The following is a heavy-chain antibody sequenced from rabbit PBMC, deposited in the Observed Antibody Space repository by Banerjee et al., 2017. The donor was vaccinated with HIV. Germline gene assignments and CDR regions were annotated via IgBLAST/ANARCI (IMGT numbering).Heavy chain of an antibody. D-gene: IGHD6-1*01. CDR1: GFSISSGYG. V-gene: IGHV1S40*01. CDR3: ARGGYGDVDFLKL. J-gene: IGHJ4*01. CDR2: IYTGSSGST. Sequence: QSLEESGGDLVKPGASLTLTCTASGFSISSGYGMCWVRQAPGKGLEWIACIYTGSSGSTYYASWAKGRFTISKTSSTTVTLQMTSLTAADTATYFCARGGYGDVDFLKLWGQGTLVTVS.